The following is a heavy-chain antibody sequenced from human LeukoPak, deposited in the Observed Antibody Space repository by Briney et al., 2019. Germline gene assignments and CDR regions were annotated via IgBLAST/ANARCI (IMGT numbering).Heavy chain of an antibody. J-gene: IGHJ4*02. CDR3: AILRLFSYSSGWYFDY. CDR2: IYYSGST. D-gene: IGHD6-19*01. Sequence: SETLSLTCTVSGGSISSSSYYWGWIRQPPGKGLEWIGSIYYSGSTYYNPSLKSRVTISVDTSKNQFSLKLSSVTAADTAVYYCAILRLFSYSSGWYFDYWGQGTLVTVSS. V-gene: IGHV4-39*01. CDR1: GGSISSSSYY.